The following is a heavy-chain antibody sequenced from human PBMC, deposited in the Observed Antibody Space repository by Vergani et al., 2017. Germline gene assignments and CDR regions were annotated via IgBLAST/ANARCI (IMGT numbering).Heavy chain of an antibody. CDR1: GFTFSSYA. CDR3: AKRGEPYYDFWSGYLPDY. V-gene: IGHV3-23*01. CDR2: ISGSGGST. D-gene: IGHD3-3*01. Sequence: EVQLLESGGGLVQPGGSLRLSCAASGFTFSSYAMSWVRQAPGKGLEWVSAISGSGGSTYYADSVKGRFTISRDNSKNTLYLQMNSLRAEDTAVYYCAKRGEPYYDFWSGYLPDYWGQGTLVTVSS. J-gene: IGHJ4*02.